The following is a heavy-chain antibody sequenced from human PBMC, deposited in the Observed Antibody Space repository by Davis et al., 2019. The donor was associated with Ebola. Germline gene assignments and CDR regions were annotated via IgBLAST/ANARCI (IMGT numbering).Heavy chain of an antibody. Sequence: PGGSLRLSCAASGFTFSSYSMNWVRQAPGKGLEWVSSISSSSSYIYYADSVKGRFTISRDNAKNTLYLQMNSLRAEDTAVYYCARDPLYGGDFDYWGQGTLVTASS. CDR1: GFTFSSYS. J-gene: IGHJ4*02. V-gene: IGHV3-21*01. CDR2: ISSSSSYI. D-gene: IGHD4-23*01. CDR3: ARDPLYGGDFDY.